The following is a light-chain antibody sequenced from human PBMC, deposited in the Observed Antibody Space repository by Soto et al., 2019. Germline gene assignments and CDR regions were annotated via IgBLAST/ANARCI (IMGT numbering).Light chain of an antibody. Sequence: EILMTQSPATLSLSPGGRATLSYRTSQSLNDNLAWYQQKPGQAPRLLIYRASTRATGVPGRFSASGSGTEFTLTISSLQSEDSAVYYCHQYSHWPPWTFGPGTKVDI. CDR3: HQYSHWPPWT. CDR1: QSLNDN. V-gene: IGKV3-15*01. CDR2: RAS. J-gene: IGKJ1*01.